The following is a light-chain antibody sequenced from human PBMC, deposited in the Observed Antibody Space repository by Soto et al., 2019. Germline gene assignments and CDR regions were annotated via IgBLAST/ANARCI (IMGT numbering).Light chain of an antibody. CDR2: GAS. Sequence: EIVLTQSPGTLSLSPGERATLSCRASQRVSSSYLGWYQQKSGQAPRLLIYGASSRATGIPDRFSGSGSGTDFTLTISRLEPEDFAVYYCQQYGSSRVTFGQGTKLEI. CDR1: QRVSSSY. J-gene: IGKJ2*01. V-gene: IGKV3-20*01. CDR3: QQYGSSRVT.